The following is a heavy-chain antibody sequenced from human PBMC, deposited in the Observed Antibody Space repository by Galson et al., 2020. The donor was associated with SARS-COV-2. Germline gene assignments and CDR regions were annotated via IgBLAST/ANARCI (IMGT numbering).Heavy chain of an antibody. CDR2: ISYDGSNK. CDR1: GFTFSSHA. J-gene: IGHJ4*02. CDR3: ARETLDFSSSFYGC. Sequence: GESLKISCAASGFTFSSHAMHWVRQAPGKGLEWVAIISYDGSNKYNADLEKGRFTISRDNSENTLYLQMNSLRAEDTAVYYCARETLDFSSSFYGCWGQGTLVTVSS. V-gene: IGHV3-30*01. D-gene: IGHD3-22*01.